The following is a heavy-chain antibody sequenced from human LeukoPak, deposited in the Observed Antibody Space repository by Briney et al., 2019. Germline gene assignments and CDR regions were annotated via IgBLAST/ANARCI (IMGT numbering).Heavy chain of an antibody. V-gene: IGHV3-48*03. CDR2: IGSSGSTI. CDR3: AELGITMIGGV. Sequence: GGSLRLSCEASGFTFSTYEMNWVRQTPGKGLEWVSCIGSSGSTIYYADSVKGRFTISRDNGKNSLYLQMNSLRAEDTAVYYCAELGITMIGGVWGKGTTVTISS. J-gene: IGHJ6*04. CDR1: GFTFSTYE. D-gene: IGHD3-10*02.